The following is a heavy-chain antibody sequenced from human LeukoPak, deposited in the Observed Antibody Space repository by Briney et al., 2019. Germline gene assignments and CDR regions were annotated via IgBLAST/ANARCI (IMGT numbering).Heavy chain of an antibody. CDR2: ISGSGGST. CDR3: AKWVRTGISHFDY. Sequence: GGSLRLSCAASGFTFSSFSMNWVRQAPGKGLEWVSAISGSGGSTYYADSVKGRFTISRDNSKNTLYLQMNSLRAEDTAVYYCAKWVRTGISHFDYWGQGTLVTVSS. D-gene: IGHD2-15*01. V-gene: IGHV3-23*01. J-gene: IGHJ4*02. CDR1: GFTFSSFS.